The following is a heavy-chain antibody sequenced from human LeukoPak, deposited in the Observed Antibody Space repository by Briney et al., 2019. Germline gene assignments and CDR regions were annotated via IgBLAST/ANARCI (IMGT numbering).Heavy chain of an antibody. CDR1: GFTFSSYS. Sequence: QAGGSLRLSCAASGFTFSSYSMNWVRQAPGKGLEWVSYISSSNSTIYYADSVKGRFPISRDNAKNSLYLQMNSLRAEDTAVYYCASLSTVTTLNWFDPWGQGTLVTVSS. V-gene: IGHV3-48*01. CDR3: ASLSTVTTLNWFDP. J-gene: IGHJ5*02. D-gene: IGHD4-17*01. CDR2: ISSSNSTI.